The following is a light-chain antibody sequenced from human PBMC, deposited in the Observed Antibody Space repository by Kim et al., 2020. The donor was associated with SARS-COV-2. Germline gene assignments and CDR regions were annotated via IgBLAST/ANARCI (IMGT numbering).Light chain of an antibody. Sequence: VLTQSPATLSLSPGERATLSCRATQSIATKSLAWYQQRLGQAPRLVIYATSRRATGTPVRFSGSGSGTDFTLTISSLELDDFAVYDCQQYEDTPAYTFGQGTKVDIK. CDR2: ATS. CDR3: QQYEDTPAYT. J-gene: IGKJ2*01. CDR1: QSIATKS. V-gene: IGKV3-20*01.